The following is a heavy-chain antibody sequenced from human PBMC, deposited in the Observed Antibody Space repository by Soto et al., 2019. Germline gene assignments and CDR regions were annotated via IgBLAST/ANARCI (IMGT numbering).Heavy chain of an antibody. J-gene: IGHJ6*02. Sequence: KPSETLSLTCAVYGGSFSGYYWSWIRQPPGKGLEWIGEINHSGSTNYNPSLKSRVTISVDTSKNQFSLKLSSVTAADTAVYYCARASIVVVPAAILYYYYGMDVWGQGTTVTVSS. D-gene: IGHD2-2*02. CDR2: INHSGST. CDR3: ARASIVVVPAAILYYYYGMDV. V-gene: IGHV4-34*01. CDR1: GGSFSGYY.